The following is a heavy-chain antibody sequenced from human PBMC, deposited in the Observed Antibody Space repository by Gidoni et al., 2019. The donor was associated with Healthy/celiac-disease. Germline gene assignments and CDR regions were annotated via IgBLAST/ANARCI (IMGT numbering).Heavy chain of an antibody. V-gene: IGHV4-31*03. Sequence: QVQLQESGPGLVKPSQTLSLTCTVSGGSISSGGYYWSWIRQHPGKGLEWIGYIYYSGSTYYNPSLKSRVTISVDTSKNQFSLKLSSVTAADTAVYYCARDRVVPAAKASHSIIAVASGAFDIWGQGTMVTVSS. CDR3: ARDRVVPAAKASHSIIAVASGAFDI. J-gene: IGHJ3*02. D-gene: IGHD2-2*01. CDR2: IYYSGST. CDR1: GGSISSGGYY.